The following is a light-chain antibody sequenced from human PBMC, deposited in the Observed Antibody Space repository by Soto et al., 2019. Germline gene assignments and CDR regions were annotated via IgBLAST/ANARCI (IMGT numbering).Light chain of an antibody. J-gene: IGKJ4*01. CDR1: QGVSSY. V-gene: IGKV1-9*01. CDR3: QQHSSYPLT. CDR2: VTS. Sequence: IQLTQSPSSLSASVGDRVTITCRASQGVSSYLAWYQQKPGKAPNLLIYVTSTLQSGVPSRFSGSRSGTDFTLTISSLQPEEFATSYCQQHSSYPLTFGGGTKVEIK.